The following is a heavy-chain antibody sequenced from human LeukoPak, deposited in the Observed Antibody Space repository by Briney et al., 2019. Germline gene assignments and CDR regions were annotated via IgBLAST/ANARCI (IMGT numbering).Heavy chain of an antibody. CDR2: VHISGST. D-gene: IGHD3-22*01. CDR3: VRDDSSRDDSGAYHR. V-gene: IGHV4-4*07. CDR1: SGSINSYH. J-gene: IGHJ4*02. Sequence: SETLSLICTVSSGSINSYHWAWIRQAAGRRLEWVGRVHISGSTNYNPSLRSRVAISLDRSKNQFSLTVRSLTAADTAVYYCVRDDSSRDDSGAYHRWGQG.